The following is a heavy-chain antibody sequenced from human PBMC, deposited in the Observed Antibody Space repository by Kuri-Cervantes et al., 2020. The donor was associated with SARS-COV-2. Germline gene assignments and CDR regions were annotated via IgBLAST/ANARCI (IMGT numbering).Heavy chain of an antibody. CDR1: GYTFTGYY. CDR2: INPNSGGT. CDR3: ARGHLGGGYMKSDY. Sequence: ASVKVSCKASGYTFTGYYMHWVRQAPGQGLEWMGWINPNSGGTNYAQKFQGRVTMTRDTSISTAYMELSRLRSDDTAVYYCARGHLGGGYMKSDYWGQGTLVTVSS. J-gene: IGHJ4*02. D-gene: IGHD5-24*01. V-gene: IGHV1-2*02.